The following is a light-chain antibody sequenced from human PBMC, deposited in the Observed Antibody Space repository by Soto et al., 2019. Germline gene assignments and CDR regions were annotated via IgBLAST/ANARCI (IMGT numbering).Light chain of an antibody. Sequence: QSALTQPASVSGSPGQSITISCTGTSSDVGGYNYVSWYQQHPGKAPKLMIYEVSNRPSGVSTRFSGSKSGNTASLTISGLQAEDEADYYCSSYRRGSSLVFGTGTKLTVL. CDR3: SSYRRGSSLV. V-gene: IGLV2-14*01. CDR2: EVS. CDR1: SSDVGGYNY. J-gene: IGLJ1*01.